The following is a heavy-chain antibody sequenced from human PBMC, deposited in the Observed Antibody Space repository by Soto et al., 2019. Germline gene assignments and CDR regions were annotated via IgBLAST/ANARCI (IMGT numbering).Heavy chain of an antibody. CDR3: AGVAVAGTPSGDY. J-gene: IGHJ4*02. CDR1: GFTFSSYG. D-gene: IGHD6-13*01. Sequence: QVQLVESGGGVVQPGRSLRLSCAASGFTFSSYGMHWVRQAPGKGLEWVAVIWYDGSNKYYADSVKGRFTISRDNSKNTLYLQMNSLRAEDRAVYYCAGVAVAGTPSGDYWGQGTLVTVSS. CDR2: IWYDGSNK. V-gene: IGHV3-33*01.